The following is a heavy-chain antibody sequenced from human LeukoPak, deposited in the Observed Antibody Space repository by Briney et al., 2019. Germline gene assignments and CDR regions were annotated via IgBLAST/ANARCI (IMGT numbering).Heavy chain of an antibody. V-gene: IGHV3-33*01. J-gene: IGHJ4*02. D-gene: IGHD3-10*01. CDR1: GFTFSSYG. CDR3: ARGGGFGEFLIYYFDY. CDR2: IWYDGSNK. Sequence: PGGSLRLSCAASGFTFSSYGMHWVRQAPGKGLEWVAVIWYDGSNKYYADSVKGRFTISRDNSKNPLYLQMNSLRAEDTAVYYCARGGGFGEFLIYYFDYWGQGTLVTVSS.